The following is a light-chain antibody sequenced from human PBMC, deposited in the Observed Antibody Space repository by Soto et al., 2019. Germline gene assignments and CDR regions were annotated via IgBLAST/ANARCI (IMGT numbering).Light chain of an antibody. J-gene: IGKJ5*01. Sequence: EIVLTQSPATLSLSPGERATLSCRASQSISLSLAWYQHKPGQAPRLLIYDASKRATGIPARFSVSGSGTDFTLSISSLEPEDFAVYYCQQRSNWPPTFGQGTRLEIK. CDR1: QSISLS. V-gene: IGKV3-11*01. CDR3: QQRSNWPPT. CDR2: DAS.